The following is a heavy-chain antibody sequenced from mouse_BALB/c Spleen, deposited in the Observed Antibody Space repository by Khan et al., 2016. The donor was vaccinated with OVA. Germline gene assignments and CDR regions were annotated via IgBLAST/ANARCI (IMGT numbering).Heavy chain of an antibody. CDR2: ISSGSSTI. J-gene: IGHJ2*01. Sequence: EVELVESGGGLVQPGGSRKLSCAASGFTFSRFGIHWVRQAPEKGLEWVAYISSGSSTIYYGDTVKGRFTISRDNPKNTLFLQMTSLRSEDTAMYYCARDSNFDYWGQGTTLTVSS. CDR3: ARDSNFDY. CDR1: GFTFSRFG. V-gene: IGHV5-17*02.